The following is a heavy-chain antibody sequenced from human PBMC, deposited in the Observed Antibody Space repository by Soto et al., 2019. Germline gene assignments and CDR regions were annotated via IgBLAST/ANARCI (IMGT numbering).Heavy chain of an antibody. CDR2: INPNSGGT. J-gene: IGHJ4*02. CDR3: ARAEYSYGRLFDY. D-gene: IGHD5-18*01. Sequence: AASVKVSCKASGYTFTGYYMHWVRQAPGQGLEWMGWINPNSGGTNYAQKFQGWVTMTRDTSISTAYMELSRLRSDDTAVYYCARAEYSYGRLFDYWGQGTLVTVSS. CDR1: GYTFTGYY. V-gene: IGHV1-2*04.